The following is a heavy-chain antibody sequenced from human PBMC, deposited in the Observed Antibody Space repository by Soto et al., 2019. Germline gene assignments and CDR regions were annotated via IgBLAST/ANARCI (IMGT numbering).Heavy chain of an antibody. CDR1: GYTFTGYY. Sequence: ASVKVSCTDSGYTFTGYYMHWVRQAPGQGLEWMGWINPNSGGTNYAQKFQGWVTMTRDTSISTAYMELSRLRSDDTAVYYCARSYSSGWLRYYYYGMDVWGQGTTVTVSS. CDR3: ARSYSSGWLRYYYYGMDV. CDR2: INPNSGGT. J-gene: IGHJ6*02. D-gene: IGHD6-19*01. V-gene: IGHV1-2*04.